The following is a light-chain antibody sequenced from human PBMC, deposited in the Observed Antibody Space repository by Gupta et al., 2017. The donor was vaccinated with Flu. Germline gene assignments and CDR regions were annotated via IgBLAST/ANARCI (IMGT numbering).Light chain of an antibody. CDR2: GNS. J-gene: IGLJ1*01. Sequence: QSVLTPPPSVSGAPGQRVTISCTGSSSNIGAYFEVHWYQQVPGTAPKLLIYGNSNRPSGVPDRFSGSKSGTSASLAITGLQAEDEADYYCQSYDNSLSSYVFGTGTKVTVL. CDR1: SSNIGAYFE. V-gene: IGLV1-40*01. CDR3: QSYDNSLSSYV.